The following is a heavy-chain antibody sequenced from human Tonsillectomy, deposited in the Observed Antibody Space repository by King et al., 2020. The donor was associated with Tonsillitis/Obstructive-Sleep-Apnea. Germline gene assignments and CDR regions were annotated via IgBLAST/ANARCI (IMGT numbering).Heavy chain of an antibody. V-gene: IGHV4-39*01. CDR3: ARQINRYYYMDV. CDR2: MHYSGIT. Sequence: QLQESGPGLVKPSETLSLTCAVSSGSISSSDDYWGWIRQPPGKGLEWIGIMHYSGITYYNPSLKSRVTISIDTSKNQFSLKLSSVTAADAAVYYRARQINRYYYMDVWGTGTTVTVSS. CDR1: SGSISSSDDY. J-gene: IGHJ6*03.